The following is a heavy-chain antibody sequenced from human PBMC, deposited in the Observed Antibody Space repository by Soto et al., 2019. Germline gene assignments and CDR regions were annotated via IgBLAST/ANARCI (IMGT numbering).Heavy chain of an antibody. CDR1: GFTFSNYG. J-gene: IGHJ6*02. V-gene: IGHV3-33*01. Sequence: GGSLRLSCAASGFTFSNYGMHWVRQAPGKGLEWVAIIWHDGNNKYYADSVRGRFIISRDNSKNRLYLQMNSLRAEDTAVYYCASDLVGASDSYGLDVWGQGTPVTV. CDR2: IWHDGNNK. CDR3: ASDLVGASDSYGLDV. D-gene: IGHD1-26*01.